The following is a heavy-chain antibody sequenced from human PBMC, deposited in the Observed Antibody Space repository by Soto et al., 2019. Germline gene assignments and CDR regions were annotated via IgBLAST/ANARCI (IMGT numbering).Heavy chain of an antibody. Sequence: EVHLVESGGGLVQPGGSLRLSCAASGFTFSSHWMHWVRQVPGKGLVWVSCINNDGSRTNYAGSVKGRFTISRDNSKNTLYLQMKILRAEDTAVYYCARDAHPNGGNLNYFDSWGQGTLVTVSS. J-gene: IGHJ4*02. D-gene: IGHD2-21*02. V-gene: IGHV3-74*01. CDR3: ARDAHPNGGNLNYFDS. CDR1: GFTFSSHW. CDR2: INNDGSRT.